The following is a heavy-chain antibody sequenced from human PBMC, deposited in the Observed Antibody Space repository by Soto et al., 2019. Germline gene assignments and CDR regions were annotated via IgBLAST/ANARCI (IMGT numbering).Heavy chain of an antibody. V-gene: IGHV1-69*12. CDR2: IIPLFGTT. CDR3: ATSPYSYDTSGYLDY. CDR1: GGTFSNYA. Sequence: QVQLVQSGAEVKKPGSSVTVSCRASGGTFSNYAINWVRQAPGQGLEWMAGIIPLFGTTNYAQKFQGRVTSTADESTSTAYMELTSLRSEDTAVFYCATSPYSYDTSGYLDYWGQGTLVTVSS. J-gene: IGHJ4*02. D-gene: IGHD3-22*01.